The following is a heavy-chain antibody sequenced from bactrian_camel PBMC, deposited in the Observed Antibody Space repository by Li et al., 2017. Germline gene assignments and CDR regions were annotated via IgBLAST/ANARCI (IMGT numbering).Heavy chain of an antibody. D-gene: IGHD6*01. CDR3: VKDAPQPLVGGACGANEY. J-gene: IGHJ4*01. Sequence: VQLVESGGGSVQAGGSLRFSCAARTGTFRSACMGWIRQVSGKEREGVASIDSDGETTYADSVKGRFTISKDTAKNSVYLQMNSLKFENTAVYYCVKDAPQPLVGGACGANEYWGQGTQVTVS. V-gene: IGHV3S1*01. CDR2: IDSDGETT. CDR1: TGTFRSAC.